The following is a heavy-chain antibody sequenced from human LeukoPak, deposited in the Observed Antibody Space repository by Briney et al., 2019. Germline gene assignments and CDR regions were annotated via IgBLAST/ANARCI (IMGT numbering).Heavy chain of an antibody. CDR3: AKVYGSGSYYNFDY. CDR2: ITGSGRST. D-gene: IGHD3-10*01. J-gene: IGHJ4*02. CDR1: GFTFSSYA. V-gene: IGHV3-23*01. Sequence: PGGSLRLSCAASGFTFSSYAMSCVRQAPGKGLDWVSTITGSGRSTYYADSVKGRFTVSRDNSKNTLYLQMNSLGAEDTAVYYCAKVYGSGSYYNFDYWGQGTLVTVSS.